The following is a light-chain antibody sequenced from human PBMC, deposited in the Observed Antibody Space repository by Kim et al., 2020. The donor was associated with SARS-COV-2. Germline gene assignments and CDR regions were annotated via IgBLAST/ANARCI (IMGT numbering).Light chain of an antibody. CDR1: KLGDKY. CDR2: QDS. V-gene: IGLV3-1*01. Sequence: SYELTQPHSASVSPGQTASITCSGDKLGDKYACWYQQKPGQSPVLVIYQDSKRPSGIPERFSGSNSGNTATLTISGTQAMDEADYYCQAWDGSTVVFGGGTQLTVL. J-gene: IGLJ2*01. CDR3: QAWDGSTVV.